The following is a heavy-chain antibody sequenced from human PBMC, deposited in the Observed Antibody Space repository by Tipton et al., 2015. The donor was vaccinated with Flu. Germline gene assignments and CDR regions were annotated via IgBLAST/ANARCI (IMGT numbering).Heavy chain of an antibody. D-gene: IGHD2-2*01. Sequence: TLSLTCTVSGASISSRSYYWGWIRQPPGKGLEWIGCIYSSGSTYYNPSLKSRVTISLDTSKNQFSLKLSSVTAADTAVYYCARGDCSSTSCLDYWGQGTLVTVSS. CDR1: GASISSRSYY. CDR2: IYSSGST. CDR3: ARGDCSSTSCLDY. J-gene: IGHJ4*02. V-gene: IGHV4-39*07.